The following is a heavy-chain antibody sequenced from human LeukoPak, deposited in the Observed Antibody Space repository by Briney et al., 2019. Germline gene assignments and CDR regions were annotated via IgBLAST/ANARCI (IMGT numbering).Heavy chain of an antibody. D-gene: IGHD2-21*02. CDR2: ISGSGGST. J-gene: IGHJ4*02. CDR1: GFTFSSYA. V-gene: IGHV3-23*01. CDR3: AKDLSYCGGDCPQDY. Sequence: GGSLRLSCVASGFTFSSYAMSWVRQAPGKGLEWVSAISGSGGSTYYADSVKGRFTISRDNSKNTLYLQMNSLRAEDTAVYYCAKDLSYCGGDCPQDYWGQGTLVTVSS.